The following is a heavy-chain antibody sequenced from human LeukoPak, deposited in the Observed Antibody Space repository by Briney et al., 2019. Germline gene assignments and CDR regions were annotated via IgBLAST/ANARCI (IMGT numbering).Heavy chain of an antibody. CDR3: ARGRVVDDVLGFFDP. V-gene: IGHV1-8*01. D-gene: IGHD3-9*01. Sequence: ASVKVSCKASGYTFTSSDINWVRQATGQGPEWMGWMNPNSGNTGYTQNFQGRVTLTRNTSISTAYMELSSLRSEDTAVYYCARGRVVDDVLGFFDPWGQGTLVTVSS. CDR2: MNPNSGNT. CDR1: GYTFTSSD. J-gene: IGHJ5*02.